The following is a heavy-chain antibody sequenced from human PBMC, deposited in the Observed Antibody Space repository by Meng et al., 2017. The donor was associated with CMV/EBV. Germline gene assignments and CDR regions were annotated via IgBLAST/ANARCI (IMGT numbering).Heavy chain of an antibody. D-gene: IGHD2-15*01. CDR3: AGDVLGYCSGGSCYGLDY. CDR2: IIPIFGTA. V-gene: IGHV1-69*05. J-gene: IGHJ4*02. CDR1: GCTFRSYG. Sequence: SVKVSCKASGCTFRSYGISWVRQAPGQGLEWMGGIIPIFGTANYAQKFQGRVTITTDESTSTAYMELSSLRSEDTAVYYCAGDVLGYCSGGSCYGLDYWGQGTLVTVSS.